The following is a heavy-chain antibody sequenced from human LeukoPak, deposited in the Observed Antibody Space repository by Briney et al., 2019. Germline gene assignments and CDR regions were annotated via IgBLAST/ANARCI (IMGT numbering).Heavy chain of an antibody. J-gene: IGHJ4*02. Sequence: GGSLSLSCAALGFTFGAYSMSWIGQAPGKGLEWVSSISSIGSTIYYAASVKGRFTISRDNAKNSLYLQMNSLRAEDTAVYYCAKSSSSYYDSSGYLDYWGQGTLVTVSS. D-gene: IGHD3-22*01. CDR2: ISSIGSTI. CDR3: AKSSSSYYDSSGYLDY. CDR1: GFTFGAYS. V-gene: IGHV3-11*04.